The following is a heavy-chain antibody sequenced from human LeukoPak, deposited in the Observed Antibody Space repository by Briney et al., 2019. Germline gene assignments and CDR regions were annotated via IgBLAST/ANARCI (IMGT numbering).Heavy chain of an antibody. CDR1: GFTFSNAW. V-gene: IGHV3-15*01. CDR3: TTIVVVPAARDGMDV. Sequence: SGGSQRLSCAASGFTFSNAWMSWVRQAPGKGLEWVGRIKSKTDGGTTDYAAPVKGRFTISRDDSKNTLYLQMNSLKTEDTAVYYCTTIVVVPAARDGMDVWGQGTTVTVSS. CDR2: IKSKTDGGTT. D-gene: IGHD2-2*01. J-gene: IGHJ6*02.